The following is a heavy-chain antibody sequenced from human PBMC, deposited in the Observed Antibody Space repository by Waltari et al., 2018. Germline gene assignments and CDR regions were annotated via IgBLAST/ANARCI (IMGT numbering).Heavy chain of an antibody. V-gene: IGHV1-69*12. Sequence: QVQLVQSGAEVKKPGSAGTASCKASGGPFGMYAITWVRQAPGEGLEWMGGIIPIFGTAPNYTQKFQGRLTVTADESTATVYMDLSSLRSDDTAVYYCARRQLGGPFDPWGQGTLVSVSS. CDR2: IIPIFGTAP. CDR1: GGPFGMYA. J-gene: IGHJ5*02. D-gene: IGHD3-16*01. CDR3: ARRQLGGPFDP.